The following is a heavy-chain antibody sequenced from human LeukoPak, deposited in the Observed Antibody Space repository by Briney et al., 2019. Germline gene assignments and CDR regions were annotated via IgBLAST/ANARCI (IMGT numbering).Heavy chain of an antibody. D-gene: IGHD3-10*01. V-gene: IGHV4-61*01. CDR2: IYYSGST. Sequence: SETLSLTCTVSGGSISSSSYYWSWIRQPPGKGLEWIGYIYYSGSTNYNPSLKSRVTISVDTSKNQFSLKLSSVTAADTAVYYCARDQGADYFGSGSYYLGYWGQGTLVAVSS. CDR1: GGSISSSSYY. J-gene: IGHJ4*02. CDR3: ARDQGADYFGSGSYYLGY.